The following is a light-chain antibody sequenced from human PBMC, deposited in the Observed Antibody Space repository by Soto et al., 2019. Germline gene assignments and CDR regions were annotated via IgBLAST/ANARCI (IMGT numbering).Light chain of an antibody. V-gene: IGLV2-8*01. Sequence: QSALTPPPSAAGAPGQAGTISCPGNSSDVGGYNYVSWYQQHPGKAPKLIIYEVSKRPSGVPDRFSGSKSGNTASLTVSGLQAEDEADYYCSSYAGSNNGVFGTGTKLTVL. CDR1: SSDVGGYNY. CDR3: SSYAGSNNGV. J-gene: IGLJ1*01. CDR2: EVS.